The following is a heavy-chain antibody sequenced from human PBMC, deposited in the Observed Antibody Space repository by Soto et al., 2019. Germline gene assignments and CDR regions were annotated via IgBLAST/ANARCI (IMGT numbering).Heavy chain of an antibody. D-gene: IGHD2-15*01. J-gene: IGHJ6*02. Sequence: PGPSVKVSCTASGYTFTSYAMHWVRQAPGQRLEWMGWINAGNGNTKYSQKFQGRVTITRDTSASTAYMELSSLRSEDTAVYYCARGGGGDIVVVVAVPDYYYGMDVWCQGXTVTVYS. CDR2: INAGNGNT. V-gene: IGHV1-3*01. CDR1: GYTFTSYA. CDR3: ARGGGGDIVVVVAVPDYYYGMDV.